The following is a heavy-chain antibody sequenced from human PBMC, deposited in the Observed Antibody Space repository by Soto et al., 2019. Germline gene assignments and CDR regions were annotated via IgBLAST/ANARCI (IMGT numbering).Heavy chain of an antibody. CDR1: GGTFSSYA. CDR2: IIPIFGTA. CDR3: ASEMATNGPFDY. J-gene: IGHJ4*02. D-gene: IGHD5-12*01. Sequence: ASVKVSCKASGGTFSSYAISWVRQAPGQGLEWMGGIIPIFGTANYAQKFQGRVTITADESTSTAYMELSSLRSEDTAVYYCASEMATNGPFDYWGQGTLVTVSS. V-gene: IGHV1-69*13.